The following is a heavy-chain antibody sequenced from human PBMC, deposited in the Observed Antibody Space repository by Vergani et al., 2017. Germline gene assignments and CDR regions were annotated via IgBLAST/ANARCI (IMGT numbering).Heavy chain of an antibody. CDR2: IYTSGST. CDR3: ARDRGVFGVVIIWGQPDY. Sequence: QVQLQESGPGLVKPSQTLSLTCTVSGGSISSGSYYWSWIRQPAGKGLEWIGRIYTSGSTNYNPSLKSRVTISVDTSKNQFSLKLSSVTAADTAVYYCARDRGVFGVVIIWGQPDYWGQGTLVTVSS. V-gene: IGHV4-61*02. D-gene: IGHD3-3*01. J-gene: IGHJ4*02. CDR1: GGSISSGSYY.